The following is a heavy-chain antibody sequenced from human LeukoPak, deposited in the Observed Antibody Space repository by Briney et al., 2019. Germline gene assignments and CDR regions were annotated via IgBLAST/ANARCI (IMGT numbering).Heavy chain of an antibody. Sequence: PGGSLRLSCAASGFIVSSNYMSWVRQAPGKGLEWVSIIYSDGSTYYADSVKGRFTISRDNAKNSLYLQMNSLRAEDTAVYYCARDRARLRRPSGYYDYWGQGTLVTVSS. CDR3: ARDRARLRRPSGYYDY. D-gene: IGHD3-22*01. CDR1: GFIVSSNY. V-gene: IGHV3-53*01. CDR2: IYSDGST. J-gene: IGHJ4*02.